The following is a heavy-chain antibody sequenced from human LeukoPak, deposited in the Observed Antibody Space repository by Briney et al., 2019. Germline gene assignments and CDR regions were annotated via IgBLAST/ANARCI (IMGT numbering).Heavy chain of an antibody. Sequence: ASVKVSCKVSGYTLTELSMHWVRQAPGKGLEWMGSFDPEDGETIYAQKFQGRVTMTEDTSTDTAYMELSSLRSEDTAVYYCATDRRDGYLDRRFDYWGQGTLVTVSS. CDR1: GYTLTELS. CDR3: ATDRRDGYLDRRFDY. V-gene: IGHV1-24*01. CDR2: FDPEDGET. D-gene: IGHD5-24*01. J-gene: IGHJ4*02.